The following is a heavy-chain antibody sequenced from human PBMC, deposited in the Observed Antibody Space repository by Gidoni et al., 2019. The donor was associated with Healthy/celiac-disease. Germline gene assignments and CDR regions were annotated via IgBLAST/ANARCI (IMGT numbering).Heavy chain of an antibody. V-gene: IGHV1-2*02. CDR2: INPNRGGT. CDR3: ARARGGRWLQLTEQDWYFDL. D-gene: IGHD5-12*01. CDR1: GYTFTGYY. J-gene: IGHJ2*01. Sequence: QVQLVQSGAEVKKPGASVKVSCKASGYTFTGYYMHWVRQAPGQGLEWMGWINPNRGGTNYAQKFQGRVTMTRDTSISTAYMELSRLRSDDTAVYYCARARGGRWLQLTEQDWYFDLWGRGTLVTVSS.